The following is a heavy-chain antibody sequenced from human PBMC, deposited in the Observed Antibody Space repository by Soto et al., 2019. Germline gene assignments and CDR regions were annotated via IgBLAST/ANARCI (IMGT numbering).Heavy chain of an antibody. CDR2: ILVGGST. D-gene: IGHD2-8*02. Sequence: LRLSCAVSGFICSSYDMSWVRQAPGKGLEWVSTILVGGSTHYEDSVKGRFTISRDTSKNTVYLQMNSLTAGDTAVYYCAKATATGGGAFEIYGQGTMVTVSS. CDR1: GFICSSYD. V-gene: IGHV3-23*01. J-gene: IGHJ3*02. CDR3: AKATATGGGAFEI.